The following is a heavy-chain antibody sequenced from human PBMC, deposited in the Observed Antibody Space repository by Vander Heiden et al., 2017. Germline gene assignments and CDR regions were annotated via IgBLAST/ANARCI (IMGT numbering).Heavy chain of an antibody. D-gene: IGHD3-22*01. CDR3: ARDVFRNYYDSSGYFDY. J-gene: IGHJ4*02. CDR1: GDSVSSHSAG. CDR2: TYYRSKWYN. V-gene: IGHV6-1*01. Sequence: QVQLQQSGPGLVKPSQTLSLTCAISGDSVSSHSAGWNWIRQSPSRGLEWLGRTYYRSKWYNDYAVSVKSRITINPDTSKNQFSLQLNSVTPEDTAVYYCARDVFRNYYDSSGYFDYWGQGTLVTVSS.